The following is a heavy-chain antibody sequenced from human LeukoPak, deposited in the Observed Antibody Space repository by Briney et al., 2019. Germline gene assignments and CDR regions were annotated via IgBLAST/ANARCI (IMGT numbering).Heavy chain of an antibody. D-gene: IGHD3-10*01. Sequence: SETLSLTCTVSGYSISSGYYWGWIRQPPGKGLEWIGSIYHSGSTYYNPSLKSRVTISVDTSKNQFSLKLSSVTAADTAVYYCARRGAGYYYYMDVWGKGTTVTISS. CDR3: ARRGAGYYYYMDV. J-gene: IGHJ6*03. V-gene: IGHV4-38-2*02. CDR1: GYSISSGYY. CDR2: IYHSGST.